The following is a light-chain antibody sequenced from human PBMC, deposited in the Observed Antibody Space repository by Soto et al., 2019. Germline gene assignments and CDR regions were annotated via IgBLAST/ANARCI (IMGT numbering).Light chain of an antibody. CDR3: QLYGNSLT. CDR1: QSLSDTS. Sequence: EIVLTQSPATLSLSPGEGATLSCRASQSLSDTSLAWYQQSPGQAPSLLIYGASNRATGIADRFIGSGSGTDFTLTISRLEPEDFAVYYCQLYGNSLTFGGGTKVEIK. CDR2: GAS. V-gene: IGKV3-20*01. J-gene: IGKJ4*01.